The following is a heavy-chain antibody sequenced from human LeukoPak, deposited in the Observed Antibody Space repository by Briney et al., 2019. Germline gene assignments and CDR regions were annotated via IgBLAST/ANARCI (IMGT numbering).Heavy chain of an antibody. J-gene: IGHJ1*01. CDR1: GFTFNNFA. CDR2: ISGTGSST. Sequence: QPGGSLRLSCVASGFTFNNFAMNWVRQGPGEGLEWVSAISGTGSSTYYADSVKGRFTISRDNSKNTLYLQMSSLRADDTAVYYCAQAEKRGSGHRFQHWGQGILVTVSS. D-gene: IGHD2-15*01. V-gene: IGHV3-23*01. CDR3: AQAEKRGSGHRFQH.